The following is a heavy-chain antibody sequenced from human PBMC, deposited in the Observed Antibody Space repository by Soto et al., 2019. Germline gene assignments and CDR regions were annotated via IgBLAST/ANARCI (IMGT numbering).Heavy chain of an antibody. V-gene: IGHV1-18*04. CDR1: GYTFTSYG. CDR2: ISAYNGNT. CDR3: ALHYYDSSGYSDAEYYFDY. J-gene: IGHJ4*02. Sequence: QVQLVQSGAEVKKPGASVKVSCKASGYTFTSYGISWVRQAPGQGLEWMGWISAYNGNTNYAQKLQGRVTMTTDTSTSTAYMELRSLRSDDTAVYYCALHYYDSSGYSDAEYYFDYWGQGTLVTVSS. D-gene: IGHD3-22*01.